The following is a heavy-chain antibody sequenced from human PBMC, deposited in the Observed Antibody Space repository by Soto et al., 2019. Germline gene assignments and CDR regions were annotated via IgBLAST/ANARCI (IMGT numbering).Heavy chain of an antibody. CDR1: GGSFSGYY. CDR3: ARDRLLGYCSSTSCYPFYYYYYGMDV. J-gene: IGHJ6*02. D-gene: IGHD2-2*01. V-gene: IGHV4-34*01. Sequence: SETLSLTCAVYGGSFSGYYWSWIRQPPGKGLEWIGEINHSGSTNYNPSLKSRVTISVDTSKNQFSLKLSSVTAADTAVYYCARDRLLGYCSSTSCYPFYYYYYGMDVWGQGTTVTVSS. CDR2: INHSGST.